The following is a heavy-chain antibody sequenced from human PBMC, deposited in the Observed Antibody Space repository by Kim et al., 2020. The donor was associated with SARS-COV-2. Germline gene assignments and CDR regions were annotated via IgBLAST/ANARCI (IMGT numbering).Heavy chain of an antibody. Sequence: SETLSLTCAVYGGSFSGYYWSWIRQPPGKGLEWIGEINHSGSTNYNPSLKSRVTISVDTSKNQFSLKLSSVTAADTAVYYCARGGVDGSYSTSYYYGMDV. CDR3: ARGGVDGSYSTSYYYGMDV. D-gene: IGHD1-26*01. CDR1: GGSFSGYY. J-gene: IGHJ6*01. V-gene: IGHV4-34*01. CDR2: INHSGST.